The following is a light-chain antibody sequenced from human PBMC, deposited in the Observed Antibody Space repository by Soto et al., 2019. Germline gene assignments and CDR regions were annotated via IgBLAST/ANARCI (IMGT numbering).Light chain of an antibody. CDR3: QHLNTYPS. CDR2: AAS. Sequence: GDRVTITCRASQGISSYLAWYQQKPGKTPKLLIYAASTLQNGVPSRFSGSGSGTEFTLTISSLQPEDFATYYCQHLNTYPSFGQGTKLEIK. CDR1: QGISSY. J-gene: IGKJ1*01. V-gene: IGKV1-9*01.